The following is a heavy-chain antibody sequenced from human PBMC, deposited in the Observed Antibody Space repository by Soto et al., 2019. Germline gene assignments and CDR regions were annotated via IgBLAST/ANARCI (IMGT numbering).Heavy chain of an antibody. V-gene: IGHV3-15*07. CDR3: ARGDYYDSSGPFSDAFDI. Sequence: LRLSCAASGFTFSNAWMNWVRQAPGKGLEWVGRIKSRLAGGTRDHAAPVKGRFTISRDNTKNSLYLQMNSLRAEDTAVYYCARGDYYDSSGPFSDAFDIWGQGTLVTVS. CDR2: IKSRLAGGTR. D-gene: IGHD3-22*01. CDR1: GFTFSNAW. J-gene: IGHJ3*02.